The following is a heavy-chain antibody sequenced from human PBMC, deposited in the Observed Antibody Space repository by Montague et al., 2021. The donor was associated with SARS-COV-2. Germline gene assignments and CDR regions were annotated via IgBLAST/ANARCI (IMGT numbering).Heavy chain of an antibody. Sequence: SETLSLTCAVYGGSFSAHSWSWIRQSPGKGLEWIGEINHRGSTTYMSSLKSRVTMSVDTSKNQFSLKMSSVTAADTAIYYCARGGLAGGNYDIRSFSYTSPLDYWGQGTQVTVSS. J-gene: IGHJ4*02. CDR1: GGSFSAHS. CDR3: ARGGLAGGNYDIRSFSYTSPLDY. V-gene: IGHV4-34*01. D-gene: IGHD3-3*01. CDR2: INHRGST.